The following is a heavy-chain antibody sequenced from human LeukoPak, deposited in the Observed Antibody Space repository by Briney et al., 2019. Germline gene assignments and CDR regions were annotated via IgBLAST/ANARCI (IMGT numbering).Heavy chain of an antibody. V-gene: IGHV3-30*04. CDR2: ISYDGSNK. CDR3: TRLQSYFNS. CDR1: GFTFSSYA. Sequence: GRSLRLSCAASGFTFSSYAMHWVRQAPGKGLEWVAVISYDGSNKYYADSVKGRFTISRDNSKNTLYLQMNSLRAEDTAVYYCTRLQSYFNSWGQGTLVTVSS. D-gene: IGHD2/OR15-2a*01. J-gene: IGHJ1*01.